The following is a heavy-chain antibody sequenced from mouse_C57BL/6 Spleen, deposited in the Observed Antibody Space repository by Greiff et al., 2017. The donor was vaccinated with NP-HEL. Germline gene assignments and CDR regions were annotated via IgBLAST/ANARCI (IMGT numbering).Heavy chain of an antibody. CDR3: ARSDAWAMDY. V-gene: IGHV1-69*01. CDR2: IDPSDSYT. Sequence: QVQLKQPGAELVMPGASVKLSCKASGYTFTSYWMHWVKQRPGQGLEWIGEIDPSDSYTTYNQKLKGTSTLTVDKSSSTAYMQLSILTSEDSAVYYCARSDAWAMDYWGQGTSVTVSS. J-gene: IGHJ4*01. CDR1: GYTFTSYW.